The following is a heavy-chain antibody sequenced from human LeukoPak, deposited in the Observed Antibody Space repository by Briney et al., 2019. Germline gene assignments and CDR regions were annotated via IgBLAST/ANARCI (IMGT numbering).Heavy chain of an antibody. J-gene: IGHJ5*02. CDR2: IYYSGST. V-gene: IGHV4-59*08. CDR1: GGSISSYY. D-gene: IGHD1-26*01. CDR3: ARRGGGGVGATTGWFDP. Sequence: SETLSLTCTVSGGSISSYYWSWIRQPPGKGLEWIGYIYYSGSTNYNPSLKSRVTISVDTSKNQFSLKLSSVTAADTAVYYCARRGGGGVGATTGWFDPWGQGTLVTVSS.